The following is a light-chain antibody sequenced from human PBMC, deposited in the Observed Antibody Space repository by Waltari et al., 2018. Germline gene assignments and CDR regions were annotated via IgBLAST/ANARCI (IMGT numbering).Light chain of an antibody. CDR2: EVS. V-gene: IGKV2-29*02. Sequence: DIVMTQTPLSLSVTPGQPASISCKSSQSLLHSDGKTYLYWYLQKPGQSPQLLIYEVSSRLSGVPDRFSGSGSGTDFTLKISRVEAEDVGVYYCMQGIHPLITFGQGTRLEIK. CDR1: QSLLHSDGKTY. CDR3: MQGIHPLIT. J-gene: IGKJ5*01.